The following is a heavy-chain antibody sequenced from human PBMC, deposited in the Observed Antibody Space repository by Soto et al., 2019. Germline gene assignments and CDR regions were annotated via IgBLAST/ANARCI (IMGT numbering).Heavy chain of an antibody. CDR3: ARDPTNDGSRDY. CDR1: KFIFSSFT. Sequence: QVQLVESGGGVVQPGRSLRLSCAASKFIFSSFTMHWVRQAPGKGLEWVAVISPDGSDKYYADSVWGRFTISRDNPKSTMYLQMNSLTTEDTAVYYCARDPTNDGSRDYWGQGTLVTISS. V-gene: IGHV3-30-3*01. J-gene: IGHJ4*02. D-gene: IGHD3-10*01. CDR2: ISPDGSDK.